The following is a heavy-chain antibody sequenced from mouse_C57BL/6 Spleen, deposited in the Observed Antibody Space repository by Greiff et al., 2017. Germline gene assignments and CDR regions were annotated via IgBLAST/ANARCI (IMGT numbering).Heavy chain of an antibody. CDR2: ISSGSSTI. CDR1: GFTFSDYG. Sequence: EVKLMESGGGLVKPGGSLKLSCAASGFTFSDYGMHWVRQAPEKGLEWVAYISSGSSTIYYADTVKGRFTISRDNAKNTLFLQMTSLRSEDTAMYYCARETDGYFAYWGQGTLVTVSA. J-gene: IGHJ3*01. D-gene: IGHD2-3*01. V-gene: IGHV5-17*01. CDR3: ARETDGYFAY.